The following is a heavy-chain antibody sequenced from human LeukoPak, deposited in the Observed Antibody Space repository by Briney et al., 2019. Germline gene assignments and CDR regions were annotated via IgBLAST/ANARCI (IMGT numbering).Heavy chain of an antibody. D-gene: IGHD3-10*01. CDR2: VDGRGSST. CDR1: GFTFSSYA. Sequence: PGGSLRLSCAASGFTFSSYALSWVRQAPGKGLEWVSAVDGRGSSTYYADSVKGRFTISRDNSNNTLYLQMNSLRAEDTAEYYCAKDLSGSRSYYPLDYWGRGTLVTVSS. J-gene: IGHJ4*02. CDR3: AKDLSGSRSYYPLDY. V-gene: IGHV3-23*01.